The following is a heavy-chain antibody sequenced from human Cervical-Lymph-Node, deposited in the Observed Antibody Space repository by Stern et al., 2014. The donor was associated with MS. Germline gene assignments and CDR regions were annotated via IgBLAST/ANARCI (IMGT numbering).Heavy chain of an antibody. D-gene: IGHD2-15*01. CDR1: GYTFNSYA. CDR3: ARGLLGSENAFDI. Sequence: QVQLVQSGAEAKKPGASVKVSFKASGYTFNSYAISWVRQAPGQGLGWMGWLSAYNGNTHYAQKLQGRVTMTTDTSTSTAYMELRSLRSDDTAVYYCARGLLGSENAFDIWGQGTMVTVSS. V-gene: IGHV1-18*01. CDR2: LSAYNGNT. J-gene: IGHJ3*02.